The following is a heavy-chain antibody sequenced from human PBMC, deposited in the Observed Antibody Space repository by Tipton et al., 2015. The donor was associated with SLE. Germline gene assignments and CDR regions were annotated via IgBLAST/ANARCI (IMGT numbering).Heavy chain of an antibody. CDR1: GGSISSGYYY. D-gene: IGHD5-18*01. CDR3: ARLGDTAMVKDY. J-gene: IGHJ4*02. CDR2: MYYSGST. V-gene: IGHV4-39*01. Sequence: LRLSCTVSGGSISSGYYYWGWIRQPPGKGLEWIGSMYYSGSTYYNPSLKSRVTISVDTSKNQFSLKPSSVTAADTAVYYCARLGDTAMVKDYWGQGTLVTVSS.